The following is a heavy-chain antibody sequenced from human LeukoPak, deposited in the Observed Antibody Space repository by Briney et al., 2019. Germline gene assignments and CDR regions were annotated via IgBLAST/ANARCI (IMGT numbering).Heavy chain of an antibody. CDR1: GFSLTTSGMS. CDR3: ARTARIFFGSGSYLPPHFDT. D-gene: IGHD3-10*01. CDR2: IDWEDDK. J-gene: IGHJ4*02. V-gene: IGHV2-70*11. Sequence: SGPTLVKVTQTLTLTCTFSGFSLTTSGMSVSWIRQPPGKALEWLARIDWEDDKYYTTPLKTRLTISKDTSRNQVILTMTNMDPVDTATYYCARTARIFFGSGSYLPPHFDTWGRGTLVTVSS.